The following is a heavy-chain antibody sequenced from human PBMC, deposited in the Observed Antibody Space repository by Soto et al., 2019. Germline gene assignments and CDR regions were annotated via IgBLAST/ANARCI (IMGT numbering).Heavy chain of an antibody. Sequence: PGESLKISCAASGFTFSSYGMHWVRQAPGKGLEWVAVISYDGSNKYYADSVKGRFTISRDNSKNTLYLQMNSLRAEDTAVYYCAKLTLARQYYYDSSRNDYWGQGTLVTVSS. CDR1: GFTFSSYG. D-gene: IGHD3-22*01. CDR3: AKLTLARQYYYDSSRNDY. J-gene: IGHJ4*02. V-gene: IGHV3-30*18. CDR2: ISYDGSNK.